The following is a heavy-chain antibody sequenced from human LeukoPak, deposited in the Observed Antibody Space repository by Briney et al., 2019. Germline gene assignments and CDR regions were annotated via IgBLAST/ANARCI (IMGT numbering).Heavy chain of an antibody. CDR3: ARLSGWSLDY. CDR2: ISYDGSKK. J-gene: IGHJ4*02. D-gene: IGHD6-19*01. CDR1: GFTFKTYS. V-gene: IGHV3-30-3*01. Sequence: AGGSLRLSCAASGFTFKTYSMHWVRQAPGKGLEWVAVISYDGSKKYYADSVKGRFTISRDNSKNTLYLQMNSLRAEDTAVYYCARLSGWSLDYCGQGTLVTVSS.